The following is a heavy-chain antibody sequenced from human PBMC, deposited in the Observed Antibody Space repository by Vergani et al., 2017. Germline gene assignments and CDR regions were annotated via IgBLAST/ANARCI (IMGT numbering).Heavy chain of an antibody. J-gene: IGHJ6*02. Sequence: EVQLVESGGGLVKPGGSLRLSCAASGFTFSSYSMNWVRQAPGKGLEWVSSISRSSSYIYYADSVKGRFTISRDNAKSSLYLQMNSLRAEDTAVYYCARERGYGMDVWGQGTTVTVSS. V-gene: IGHV3-21*06. CDR1: GFTFSSYS. CDR3: ARERGYGMDV. CDR2: ISRSSSYI.